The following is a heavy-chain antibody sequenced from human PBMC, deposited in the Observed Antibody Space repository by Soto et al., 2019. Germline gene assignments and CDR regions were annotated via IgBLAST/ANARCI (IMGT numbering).Heavy chain of an antibody. CDR2: ISGSGSNT. CDR1: GFTFSSYA. J-gene: IGHJ4*02. CDR3: AREMVRGVGSDY. Sequence: GGSLRLSCAASGFTFSSYAMSWVRQAPGKGLEWVSAISGSGSNTYYADSVKGRFTISRDNSKNTLYLQMNSLRSVDTAVYYCAREMVRGVGSDYWGQGTLVTVSS. D-gene: IGHD3-10*01. V-gene: IGHV3-23*01.